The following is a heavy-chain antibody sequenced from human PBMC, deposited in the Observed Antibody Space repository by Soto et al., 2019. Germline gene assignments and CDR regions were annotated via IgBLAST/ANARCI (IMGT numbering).Heavy chain of an antibody. D-gene: IGHD3-16*02. Sequence: QVQLVESGGGLVKPGGSLRLSCAASGFTFSDYYMSWIRQAPGKGLEWVSYISSSSSYTNYADSVKGRFTISRDNAKNSLFLPMNSLSAEDTAVYYCARGDYAYVWGSYRYAGFWGQRTLVTVSS. CDR2: ISSSSSYT. CDR3: ARGDYAYVWGSYRYAGF. V-gene: IGHV3-11*06. J-gene: IGHJ4*02. CDR1: GFTFSDYY.